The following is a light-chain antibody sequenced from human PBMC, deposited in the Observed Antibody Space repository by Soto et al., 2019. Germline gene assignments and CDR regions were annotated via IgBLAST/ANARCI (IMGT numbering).Light chain of an antibody. J-gene: IGLJ1*01. CDR1: SSDVGSYNR. CDR3: SSYTSSSTSYV. Sequence: QSALTQPPSVAGSPGQSVTISCTGTSSDVGSYNRVSWYQQPPGTAPKLMIYEVSNRPSGVPDRFSGSKSGNTASLTISGFLAEDEADYYCSSYTSSSTSYVFGTGTKLTAL. CDR2: EVS. V-gene: IGLV2-18*02.